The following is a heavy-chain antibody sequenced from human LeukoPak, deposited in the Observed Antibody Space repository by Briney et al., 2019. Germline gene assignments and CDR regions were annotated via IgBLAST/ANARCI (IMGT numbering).Heavy chain of an antibody. Sequence: GGSLRLSCAASGFTFSSYAMSWVRQAPGKGLEWVSAISGSGGSTYYADSVKGRFTISRDNSKNTLYLQMNSLRAEDTAVYYCAKVLFGYSSSGVGSYFDYWGQGALVTVSS. V-gene: IGHV3-23*01. CDR1: GFTFSSYA. CDR3: AKVLFGYSSSGVGSYFDY. D-gene: IGHD6-6*01. J-gene: IGHJ4*02. CDR2: ISGSGGST.